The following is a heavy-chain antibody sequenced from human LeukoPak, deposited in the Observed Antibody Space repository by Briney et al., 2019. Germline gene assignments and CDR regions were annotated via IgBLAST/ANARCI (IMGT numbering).Heavy chain of an antibody. D-gene: IGHD3-16*01. V-gene: IGHV4-59*01. CDR2: IYYSGST. CDR1: GGSFSTYY. J-gene: IGHJ4*02. Sequence: PSETLSLTCTASGGSFSTYYWSWIRQPPGKGLEWIGYIYYSGSTDYNPSLKSRVTMSLDTSKNQFSLKLSSVTAADTAVYYCARAVISFGAAVAKGFDCWGQGTLVTVSS. CDR3: ARAVISFGAAVAKGFDC.